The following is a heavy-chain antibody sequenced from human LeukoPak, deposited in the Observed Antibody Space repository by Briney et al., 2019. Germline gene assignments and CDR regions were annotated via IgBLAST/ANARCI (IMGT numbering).Heavy chain of an antibody. D-gene: IGHD3-10*01. V-gene: IGHV4-59*12. CDR3: AREWDGSGSYYTPNYYYYYMDV. J-gene: IGHJ6*03. Sequence: SETLSLTCTVSGGSINSYYWSWIRQPPGKGLEWIGYIFYSGSTNYNPSLKSRVTISVDTSKNQFSLELSSVTAADTAVYYCAREWDGSGSYYTPNYYYYYMDVWGKGTTVTVSS. CDR2: IFYSGST. CDR1: GGSINSYY.